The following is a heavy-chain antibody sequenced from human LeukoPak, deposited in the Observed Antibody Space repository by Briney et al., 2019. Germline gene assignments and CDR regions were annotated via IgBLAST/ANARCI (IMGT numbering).Heavy chain of an antibody. D-gene: IGHD2-2*01. CDR3: ASNWRGCSSTTCYGGGLDY. J-gene: IGHJ4*02. CDR1: GFTFNAYA. CDR2: ISGSGGST. Sequence: GGSLRLSCAASGFTFNAYAMSWVRQDPGKGLEWASSISGSGGSTYYAGSVKGRFTISRDNSRNTLYLQMNSLGAEDTAVYYCASNWRGCSSTTCYGGGLDYWGQGILVTVSS. V-gene: IGHV3-23*01.